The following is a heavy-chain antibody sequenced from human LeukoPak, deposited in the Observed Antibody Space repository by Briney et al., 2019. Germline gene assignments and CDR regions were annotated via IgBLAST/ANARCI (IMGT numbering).Heavy chain of an antibody. V-gene: IGHV4-39*01. J-gene: IGHJ2*01. D-gene: IGHD3-22*01. Sequence: PSETLSLTCTVSGGSISSGSSYWGWIRQPPGMGLEWIGSIYYSGSTYYNPSLKSRVTISVDTSKNQFSLKVSSVAAADTAVYYCARYESSAYGIDVWGRGTLVTVSS. CDR2: IYYSGST. CDR1: GGSISSGSSY. CDR3: ARYESSAYGIDV.